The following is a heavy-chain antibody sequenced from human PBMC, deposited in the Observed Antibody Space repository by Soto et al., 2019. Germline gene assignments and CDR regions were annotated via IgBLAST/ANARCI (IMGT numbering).Heavy chain of an antibody. J-gene: IGHJ6*02. CDR3: PSDFGGYDFWSGYPIGGYYYGMEV. D-gene: IGHD3-3*01. Sequence: PSQTLSLTCAISGDSVSSNSAACNWTRQSPSRGLEWLGRTYYRSKWYDDYAVSVKSRMTINTDTSKNQFSLQLNSVTPEDTAVYYCPSDFGGYDFWSGYPIGGYYYGMEVWGQGTPVTVSS. V-gene: IGHV6-1*01. CDR2: TYYRSKWYD. CDR1: GDSVSSNSAA.